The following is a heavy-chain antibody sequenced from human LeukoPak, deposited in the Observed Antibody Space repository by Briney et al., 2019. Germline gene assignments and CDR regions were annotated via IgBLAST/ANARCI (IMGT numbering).Heavy chain of an antibody. CDR3: ARGKAGSSSRYYYTDV. J-gene: IGHJ6*03. V-gene: IGHV3-21*01. CDR1: GFTFSSYS. Sequence: GGSLRLSWAASGFTFSSYSMNWVRQAPGKGLEWVSSISSSSSYIYYADSVKGRFTISRDNAKNSLYLQMNSLRAEDTAVYYCARGKAGSSSRYYYTDVWGKGTTVSVSS. D-gene: IGHD6-6*01. CDR2: ISSSSSYI.